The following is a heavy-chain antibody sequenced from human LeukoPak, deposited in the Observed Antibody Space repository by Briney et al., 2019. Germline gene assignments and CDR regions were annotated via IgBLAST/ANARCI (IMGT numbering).Heavy chain of an antibody. CDR2: IYTSGST. Sequence: SQTLSLTCTVSGGSISSGSYYWSWIRQPAGKGLEWIGRIYTSGSTNYNPSLKSRVTISVDTSKNQFSLKLSSVTAADTAVYYCARDSGGVTIPFHFDYWGQGTLVTVSS. J-gene: IGHJ4*02. D-gene: IGHD3-9*01. CDR3: ARDSGGVTIPFHFDY. V-gene: IGHV4-61*02. CDR1: GGSISSGSYY.